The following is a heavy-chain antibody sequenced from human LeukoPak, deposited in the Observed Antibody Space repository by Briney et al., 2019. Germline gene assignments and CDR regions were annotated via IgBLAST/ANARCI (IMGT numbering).Heavy chain of an antibody. V-gene: IGHV3-30*18. CDR2: ISYDGSNK. CDR1: GFTFSSYG. CDR3: AKATAQGYSSGWHSLDY. J-gene: IGHJ4*02. Sequence: PGGSLRLSCAASGFTFSSYGMHWVRQAPGKGLEWVAVISYDGSNKYYADSVKGRFTISRDNSKNTLYLQMNSLRAEDTAVYYCAKATAQGYSSGWHSLDYWGQGTLVTVSS. D-gene: IGHD6-19*01.